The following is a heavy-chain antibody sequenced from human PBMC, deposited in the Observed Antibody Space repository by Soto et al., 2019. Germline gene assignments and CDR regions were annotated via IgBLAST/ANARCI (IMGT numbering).Heavy chain of an antibody. V-gene: IGHV3-7*01. CDR3: GREIASRL. Sequence: EVQVVESGGGLVQPVGSLRLSCAASGFTFTSYWMTWVRQAPGRGLEWVANINKDGSEKYYVDSVKGRFTISRDNAKSSLYLQMNILTADDTAVYYCGREIASRLWGKGTTVIVSS. D-gene: IGHD2-21*01. CDR1: GFTFTSYW. CDR2: INKDGSEK. J-gene: IGHJ6*04.